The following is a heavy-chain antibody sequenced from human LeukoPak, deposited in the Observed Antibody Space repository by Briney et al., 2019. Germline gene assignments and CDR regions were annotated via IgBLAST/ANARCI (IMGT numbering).Heavy chain of an antibody. V-gene: IGHV4-59*11. CDR3: ARDPTTVTKGLDI. Sequence: PSETLSLTCTVSGGSISSHYWTWIRQPPGKGLEWIGYISYVESANYNPSLKSRVTISVDTSKNQFSLKLSSVTAADAAVYFCARDPTTVTKGLDIWGQGTMVTVSS. D-gene: IGHD4-17*01. CDR2: ISYVESA. J-gene: IGHJ3*02. CDR1: GGSISSHY.